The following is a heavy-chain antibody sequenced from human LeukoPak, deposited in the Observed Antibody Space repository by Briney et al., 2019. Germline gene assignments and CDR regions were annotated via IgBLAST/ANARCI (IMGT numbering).Heavy chain of an antibody. CDR1: GGSISSYY. J-gene: IGHJ5*02. CDR2: IYYSGST. Sequence: SETLSLTCTVSGGSISSYYWSWIRQPPGKGLEWIGYIYYSGSTNYNPSLKRRVTISVATSKNQFSLKLSSVTAADTAVYYCARRLLWFGEAGWFDPWGQGTLVTVSS. V-gene: IGHV4-59*01. CDR3: ARRLLWFGEAGWFDP. D-gene: IGHD3-10*01.